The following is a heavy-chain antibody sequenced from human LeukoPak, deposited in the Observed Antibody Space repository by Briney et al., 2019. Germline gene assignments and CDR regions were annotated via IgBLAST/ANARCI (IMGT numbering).Heavy chain of an antibody. CDR1: GNIFTNYH. CDR2: FYTDGGTI. D-gene: IGHD3-10*01. Sequence: GASVKVSCKASGNIFTNYHLHCVRLAPGRGLEWMGAFYTDGGTITNTRSFQDRVTMTRDVSTRTVYMELSSLNSEDTAVYYCATEAPGSYRFDNWGQEILVTVSS. V-gene: IGHV1-46*01. J-gene: IGHJ4*02. CDR3: ATEAPGSYRFDN.